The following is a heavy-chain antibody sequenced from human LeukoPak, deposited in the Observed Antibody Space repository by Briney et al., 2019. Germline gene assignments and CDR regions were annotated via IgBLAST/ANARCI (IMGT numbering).Heavy chain of an antibody. J-gene: IGHJ6*03. CDR2: IIPIFGTA. D-gene: IGHD3-3*01. CDR1: EGTFSSYA. CDR3: ARDREPYYDFWSGSRTYYYYYYMDV. V-gene: IGHV1-69*06. Sequence: SVKVSCKASEGTFSSYAISWVRQAPGQGLEWMGGIIPIFGTANYAQKFQGRVTITADKSTSTAYMELRSLRSDDTAVYYCARDREPYYDFWSGSRTYYYYYYMDVWGKGTTVTVSS.